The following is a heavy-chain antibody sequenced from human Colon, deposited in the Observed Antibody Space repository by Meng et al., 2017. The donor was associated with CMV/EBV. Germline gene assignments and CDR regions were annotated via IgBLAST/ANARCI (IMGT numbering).Heavy chain of an antibody. Sequence: GESLKISCVASGLTVGKNEMIWVRQAPGKGLEWVSSIGGGGVNAYYTEAVKGRFTISRDNSRNTLYLELSSLRADDTAVYYCAKGADYLNFWSGYAYWGQGTLVTVSS. CDR2: IGGGGVNA. CDR3: AKGADYLNFWSGYAY. V-gene: IGHV3-23*01. CDR1: GLTVGKNE. J-gene: IGHJ4*02. D-gene: IGHD3-3*01.